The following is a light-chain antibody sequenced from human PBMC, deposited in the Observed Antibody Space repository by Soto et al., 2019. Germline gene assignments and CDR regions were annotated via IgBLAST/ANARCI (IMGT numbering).Light chain of an antibody. CDR3: SSYGGSNNLV. CDR1: SSDVGGYHY. J-gene: IGLJ2*01. Sequence: QSALTQPASVSGSPGQSITISCTGTSSDVGGYHYVSWYQQLPGKAPKLMIYEVTKRPSGVSNRFSGSKSDNTASLTISGLQAEDEADYYCSSYGGSNNLVFGGGTKLTVL. CDR2: EVT. V-gene: IGLV2-14*01.